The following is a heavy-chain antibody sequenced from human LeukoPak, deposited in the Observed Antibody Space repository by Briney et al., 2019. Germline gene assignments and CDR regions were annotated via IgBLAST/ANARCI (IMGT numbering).Heavy chain of an antibody. D-gene: IGHD3-16*02. CDR2: MYYSGNT. CDR3: ARTLGWASSRYPFDG. Sequence: PSETLSFTCTVSGGSISSSNYYWGRIRQPPGKGLEWIGSMYYSGNTDYNPSLKSRVTISVDTSKNQFSLKLSSVTAADTAVYYCARTLGWASSRYPFDGWGQGTLVTVSS. J-gene: IGHJ4*02. V-gene: IGHV4-39*01. CDR1: GGSISSSNYY.